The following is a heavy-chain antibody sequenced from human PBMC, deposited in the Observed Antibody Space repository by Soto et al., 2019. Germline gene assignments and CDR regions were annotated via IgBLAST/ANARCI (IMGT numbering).Heavy chain of an antibody. Sequence: EVQLLESGGGLVQPGGSLRLSCAASGFTFSSYAMSWVRQAPGKGLEWVSAISGSGGSTYYADSVKGRFTISRDNSKNTLYLQMNSLRAGDTAVYYCATTGGYDFWSGYSYYYGMDVWGQGTTVTVSS. V-gene: IGHV3-23*01. CDR2: ISGSGGST. CDR1: GFTFSSYA. D-gene: IGHD3-3*01. J-gene: IGHJ6*02. CDR3: ATTGGYDFWSGYSYYYGMDV.